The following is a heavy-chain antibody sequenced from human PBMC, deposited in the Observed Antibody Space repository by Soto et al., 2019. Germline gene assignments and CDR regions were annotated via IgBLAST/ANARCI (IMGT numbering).Heavy chain of an antibody. D-gene: IGHD1-26*01. J-gene: IGHJ4*02. Sequence: SGKVSCKASGYSFTSLDINWVRQTTGQGLEWMGWMQPSSGRTGYAQKFQGRVTMTRDTSINTAYMELSSLTSDDTAFYYCARGVTAGVDYWGQGTLVTVSS. CDR3: ARGVTAGVDY. CDR1: GYSFTSLD. CDR2: MQPSSGRT. V-gene: IGHV1-8*01.